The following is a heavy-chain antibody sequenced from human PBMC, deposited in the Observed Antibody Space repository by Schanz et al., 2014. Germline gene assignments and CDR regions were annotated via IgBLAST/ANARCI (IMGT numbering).Heavy chain of an antibody. CDR2: IYYSGGT. CDR3: ARHGGIPYYPMDV. D-gene: IGHD3-16*01. CDR1: GGSINSDAFY. V-gene: IGHV4-31*03. Sequence: QVQLQESGPGVAKPSQTLSLTCTVSGGSINSDAFYWTWIRQHPGKGLAWVGSIYYSGGTYYSPRGKRRVSIAVGTGGSEVGGGGGGVTDADTDVYDCARHGGIPYYPMDVWGQGTTVTVSS. J-gene: IGHJ6*02.